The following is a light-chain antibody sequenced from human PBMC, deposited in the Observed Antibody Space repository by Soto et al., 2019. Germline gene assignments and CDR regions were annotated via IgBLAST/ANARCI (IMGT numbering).Light chain of an antibody. CDR1: QSFSSW. Sequence: DIHLSQSPSTLSASVGDRVTITCRASQSFSSWLAWYQQKPGKAPKLLIYDASSLESGVPSRFSGSGSGTEFTLTISSLQPDDFATYYCQQYNSYPWTFGQGTKVDIK. CDR3: QQYNSYPWT. J-gene: IGKJ1*01. V-gene: IGKV1-5*01. CDR2: DAS.